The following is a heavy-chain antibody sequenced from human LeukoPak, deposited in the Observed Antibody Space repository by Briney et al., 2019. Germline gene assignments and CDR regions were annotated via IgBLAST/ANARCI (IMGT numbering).Heavy chain of an antibody. V-gene: IGHV3-66*01. CDR2: IYSGGNT. CDR1: GFTVSSNY. CDR3: AGGLGMDY. Sequence: GGSLRPSCAASGFTVSSNYMSWVRQAPGKGLEWVSIIYSGGNTYYADSVKGRFTISRDNSKNTLYLQMNSLRAEDTAVYYCAGGLGMDYWGQGTLVTVSS. D-gene: IGHD7-27*01. J-gene: IGHJ4*02.